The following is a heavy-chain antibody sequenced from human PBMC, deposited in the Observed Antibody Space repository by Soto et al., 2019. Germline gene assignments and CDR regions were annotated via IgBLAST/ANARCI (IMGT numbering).Heavy chain of an antibody. CDR1: GFTFSSYG. D-gene: IGHD6-13*01. CDR2: IWYDGSSK. CDR3: ARAAPQQGNAFPF. Sequence: QVQLVESGGGVVQPGRSLRLSCAASGFTFSSYGMHWVRQAPGKGLEWVAVIWYDGSSKHYADSAKGRFTISSDNSKNTLYLHMNSLSAEDTAVYYCARAAPQQGNAFPFWVQGTIVPVSS. J-gene: IGHJ3*01. V-gene: IGHV3-33*01.